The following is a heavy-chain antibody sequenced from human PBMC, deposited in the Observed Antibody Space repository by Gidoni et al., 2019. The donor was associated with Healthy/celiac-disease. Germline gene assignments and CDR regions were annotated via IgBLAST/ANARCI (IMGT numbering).Heavy chain of an antibody. CDR2: IYYSGST. V-gene: IGHV4-39*01. Sequence: QLQLQESGPGLVKPSENLSLTGTVSGGSISSSSYYWGWIRQPPGKGLEWIGSIYYSGSTYYNPSLKSRVTISVDTSKNQFSLKLSSVTAADTAVYYFARLEPSLTVTGAYWGQGTLVTVSS. J-gene: IGHJ4*02. D-gene: IGHD4-17*01. CDR1: GGSISSSSYY. CDR3: ARLEPSLTVTGAY.